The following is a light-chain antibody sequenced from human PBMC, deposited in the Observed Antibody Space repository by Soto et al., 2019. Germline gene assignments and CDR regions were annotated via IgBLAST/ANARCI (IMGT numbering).Light chain of an antibody. CDR3: CSYGTSTPI. CDR1: ISYVGSSTL. J-gene: IGLJ2*01. CDR2: EAY. Sequence: QSALTQAASGSGSLEQSITLSCTGAISYVGSSTLVSWYQHHPGKAPQLVIYEAYKRPSGVSNRFSGSKSGNTASMTISLLQGEDEAIYYCCSYGTSTPICGGGTKLTVL. V-gene: IGLV2-23*01.